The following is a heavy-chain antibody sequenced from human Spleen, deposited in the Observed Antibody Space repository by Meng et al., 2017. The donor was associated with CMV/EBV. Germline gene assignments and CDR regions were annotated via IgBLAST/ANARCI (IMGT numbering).Heavy chain of an antibody. V-gene: IGHV1-18*01. Sequence: CKASGYTFTRYSITWVRQAPGKGLEWMGWIISYTGNTNYAQKFRGRVTMTTDTSTSTAYMELRSLRSDDTAVYYCALTSSTEITLFDYWGQGTLVTVSS. CDR3: ALTSSTEITLFDY. D-gene: IGHD3-16*01. CDR2: IISYTGNT. CDR1: GYTFTRYS. J-gene: IGHJ4*02.